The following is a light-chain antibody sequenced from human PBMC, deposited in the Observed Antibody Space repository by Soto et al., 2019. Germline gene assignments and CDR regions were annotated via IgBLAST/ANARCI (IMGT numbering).Light chain of an antibody. CDR3: QQYDNLPLS. J-gene: IGKJ3*01. V-gene: IGKV1-33*01. CDR2: DAS. CDR1: QDISNY. Sequence: DIQMTQSPSSLSASVGDRVTITCQASQDISNYLNWYQQKPGKAPKLVISDASNLETGAPSRFSVSGSVTDFTFTISSLQPEYSGTYFCQQYDNLPLSFGPGTTVEI.